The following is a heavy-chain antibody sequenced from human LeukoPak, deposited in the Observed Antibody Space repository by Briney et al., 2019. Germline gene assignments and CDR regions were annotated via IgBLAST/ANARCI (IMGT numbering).Heavy chain of an antibody. V-gene: IGHV5-51*01. CDR2: IYPGDSDT. Sequence: GESLKISCKGSGYSFTSYWIGWVRQMPGKGLEWMGIIYPGDSDTRYSPSFQGQVTISADKSISTAYLQWSSLKASDTAMYYCARQFDSSGYSPGYYYGMDVWGQGTTVTVSS. J-gene: IGHJ6*02. CDR1: GYSFTSYW. D-gene: IGHD3-22*01. CDR3: ARQFDSSGYSPGYYYGMDV.